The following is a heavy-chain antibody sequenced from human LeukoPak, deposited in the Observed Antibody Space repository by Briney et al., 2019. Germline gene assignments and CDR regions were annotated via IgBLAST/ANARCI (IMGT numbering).Heavy chain of an antibody. CDR3: VRGGTYYLPY. D-gene: IGHD1-26*01. Sequence: PSETLSLTCAVSGVSITDNWWSWVRQPPGKGLEWIGEILHTGPTNFNPSLKSRVTISMDKSKDQLSLRLNSVTAADTAIYYCVRGGTYYLPYWGQGILVTVSS. V-gene: IGHV4-4*02. J-gene: IGHJ4*02. CDR2: ILHTGPT. CDR1: GVSITDNW.